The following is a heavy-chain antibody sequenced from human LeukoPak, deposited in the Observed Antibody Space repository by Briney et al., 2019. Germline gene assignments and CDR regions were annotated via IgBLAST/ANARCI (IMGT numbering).Heavy chain of an antibody. CDR1: GFTFSSYG. D-gene: IGHD5-18*01. V-gene: IGHV3-30*02. Sequence: GGSLRLSCAASGFTFSSYGMHWVRQAPGKGLEWVAFIRYDGSNKYYADSVKGRFTISRDNSKNTLYLQMNSLRAEDTAVYYCARSYPSYGFLDRLGCYFDYWGQGTLVTVSS. J-gene: IGHJ4*02. CDR3: ARSYPSYGFLDRLGCYFDY. CDR2: IRYDGSNK.